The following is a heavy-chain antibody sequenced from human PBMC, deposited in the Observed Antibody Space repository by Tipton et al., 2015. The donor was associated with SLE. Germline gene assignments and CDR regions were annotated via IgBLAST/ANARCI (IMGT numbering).Heavy chain of an antibody. CDR3: ARAPGYHDGHSYQYYFDY. D-gene: IGHD3-22*01. J-gene: IGHJ4*02. Sequence: TLSLTCTVSGASISSHYWNWIRQTPGEGLEWIGYIFYGRDTNYNPSLKSRVTISVDTSRNQFSLKLNSVTAADTAVYYCARAPGYHDGHSYQYYFDYWGQGSLVTVSS. V-gene: IGHV4-59*11. CDR2: IFYGRDT. CDR1: GASISSHY.